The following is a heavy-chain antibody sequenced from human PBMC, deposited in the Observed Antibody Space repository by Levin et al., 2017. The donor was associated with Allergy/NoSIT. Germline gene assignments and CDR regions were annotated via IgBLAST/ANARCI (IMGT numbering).Heavy chain of an antibody. D-gene: IGHD5-24*01. CDR1: GASISSSGYY. CDR3: TSDVGHGSNYD. J-gene: IGHJ4*02. V-gene: IGHV4-39*06. Sequence: PSETLSLTCTVSGASISSSGYYWGWIRQPPGKGLEWIGSIYYRGTTYYSPALKSRLTILLDTSNNQTPLKLSSVTAAAAAMYYCTSDVGHGSNYDWGQGALVAVSS. CDR2: IYYRGTT.